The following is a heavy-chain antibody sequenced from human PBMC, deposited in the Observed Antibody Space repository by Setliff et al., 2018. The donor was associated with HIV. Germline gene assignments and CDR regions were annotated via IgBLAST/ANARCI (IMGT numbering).Heavy chain of an antibody. V-gene: IGHV4-61*09. CDR2: IYTSGST. Sequence: SETLSLTCTVSGGSISSDSHYWNWIRQPAGKGLEWIGHIYTSGSTNYNPSLKSRVTISVDTSKIQFSLRLSSVTAADTAVYYCASMYSNHGRYYYYYMDVWGKGATVTVSS. D-gene: IGHD4-4*01. J-gene: IGHJ6*03. CDR1: GGSISSDSHY. CDR3: ASMYSNHGRYYYYYMDV.